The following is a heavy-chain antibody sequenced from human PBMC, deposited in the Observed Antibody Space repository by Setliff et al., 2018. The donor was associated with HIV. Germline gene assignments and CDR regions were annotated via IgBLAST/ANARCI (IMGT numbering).Heavy chain of an antibody. CDR3: ARSRSTRDAFDI. J-gene: IGHJ3*02. CDR1: GFTFIDYA. CDR2: ISSSGSYI. V-gene: IGHV3-21*01. Sequence: GGSLRLSCTASGFTFIDYALNWVRQAPGKGLEWVSSISSSGSYIYYAESVKGRFTISRDNSLYLQMDSLRAEDTAVYYCARSRSTRDAFDIWGQGTMVTVSS. D-gene: IGHD2-2*01.